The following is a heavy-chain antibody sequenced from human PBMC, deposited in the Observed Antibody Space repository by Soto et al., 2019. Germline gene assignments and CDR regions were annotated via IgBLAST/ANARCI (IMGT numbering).Heavy chain of an antibody. CDR3: ARGRYDFWSGYYMGGDWFDP. V-gene: IGHV4-34*01. Sequence: PSETLSLTCAVYGGSFSGYYWSWIRQPPGKGLEWIGEINHSGSTNHNPSLKSRVTISVDTSKNQFSLKLSSVTAADTAVYYCARGRYDFWSGYYMGGDWFDPWGQGTLVTVS. CDR1: GGSFSGYY. D-gene: IGHD3-3*01. J-gene: IGHJ5*02. CDR2: INHSGST.